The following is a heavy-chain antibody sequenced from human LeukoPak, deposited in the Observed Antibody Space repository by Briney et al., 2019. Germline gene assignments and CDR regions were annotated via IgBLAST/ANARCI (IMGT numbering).Heavy chain of an antibody. CDR3: AKVLRSGDLFVSDS. Sequence: GGSLRLSCVASGFTFGNYAMGWLRQAPGRRPEWVSSLTDSGGTTYYADSVKGRFTISRDNSKNTLYLQMNSLRAEDSAVYYCAKVLRSGDLFVSDSWGQGTLVTVSS. J-gene: IGHJ4*02. D-gene: IGHD4-17*01. V-gene: IGHV3-23*01. CDR2: LTDSGGTT. CDR1: GFTFGNYA.